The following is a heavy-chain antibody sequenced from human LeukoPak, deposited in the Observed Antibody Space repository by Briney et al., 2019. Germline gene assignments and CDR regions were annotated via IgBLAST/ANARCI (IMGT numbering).Heavy chain of an antibody. D-gene: IGHD3-22*01. Sequence: SETLSLTCTVSGGSISSYYWSWIRQPAGKGLEWIGRIYTSGSTNYNPSLKSRVTMSVDTSKNQFSLKLSSVTAADTAVYYCASGNTEYYYDSSGYYYYYYYGMDVWGQGTTVTVSS. J-gene: IGHJ6*02. CDR2: IYTSGST. CDR3: ASGNTEYYYDSSGYYYYYYYGMDV. V-gene: IGHV4-4*07. CDR1: GGSISSYY.